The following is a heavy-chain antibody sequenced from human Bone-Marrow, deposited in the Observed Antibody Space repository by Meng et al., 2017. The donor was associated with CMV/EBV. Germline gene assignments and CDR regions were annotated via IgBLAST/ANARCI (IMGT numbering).Heavy chain of an antibody. CDR2: IYYSGST. CDR1: GGSVSSGSYY. Sequence: SETLSLTCTVSGGSVSSGSYYWSWIRQPPGKGLEWIGYIYYSGSTNYNPSLKSRVTISVDTSKNQFSLKLSSVTAADTAVYYCARDRFRFDPWGQGTLVTVSS. D-gene: IGHD3-3*01. J-gene: IGHJ5*02. V-gene: IGHV4-61*01. CDR3: ARDRFRFDP.